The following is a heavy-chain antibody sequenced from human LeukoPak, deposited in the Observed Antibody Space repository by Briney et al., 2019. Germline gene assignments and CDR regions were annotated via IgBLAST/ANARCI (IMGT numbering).Heavy chain of an antibody. CDR1: GFTFSSFG. J-gene: IGHJ4*02. D-gene: IGHD2-15*01. V-gene: IGHV3-33*05. Sequence: GGSLRLSCAASGFTFSSFGMHWARQAPGRGLEWVALILYDEKYYADSVKGRFTISRDNSKNTLYLQMDSLRAEDTAVYYCARYCSGGCYSGVDYWGQGTLVTVPS. CDR3: ARYCSGGCYSGVDY. CDR2: ILYDEK.